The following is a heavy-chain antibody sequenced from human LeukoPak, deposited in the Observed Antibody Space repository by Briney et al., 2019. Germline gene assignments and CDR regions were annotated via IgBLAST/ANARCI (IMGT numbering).Heavy chain of an antibody. D-gene: IGHD6-13*01. V-gene: IGHV3-74*01. J-gene: IGHJ4*02. CDR2: INSDGSSR. CDR1: GFTFSNYW. Sequence: GGSMRLSCAASGFTFSNYWMHWVRQAPGKGLVWVSRINSDGSSRNYADSVKGRFTISRDNAKNTLYLQMNSLRAEDTAVYYCASASSHRIAAGGDYWGQGTLVTVSS. CDR3: ASASSHRIAAGGDY.